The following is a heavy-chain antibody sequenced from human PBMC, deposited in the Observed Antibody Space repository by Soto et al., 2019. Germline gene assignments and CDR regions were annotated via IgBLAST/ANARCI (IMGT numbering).Heavy chain of an antibody. D-gene: IGHD3-9*01. V-gene: IGHV4-59*12. Sequence: PSETLSLTCTVSGGSISSYYWSWIRQPPGKGLEWIGEIYYSGSTNYNPSLKSRVTISVDTSKNQFSLKLSSVTAADTAVYYCARGGGILTGYFHYWGQGTLVTVSS. CDR2: IYYSGST. CDR3: ARGGGILTGYFHY. CDR1: GGSISSYY. J-gene: IGHJ4*02.